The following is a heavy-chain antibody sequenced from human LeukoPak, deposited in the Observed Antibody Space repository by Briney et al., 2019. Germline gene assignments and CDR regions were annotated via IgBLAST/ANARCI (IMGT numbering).Heavy chain of an antibody. CDR3: ARHDFWSRYLGDY. CDR1: GFTFSSYS. Sequence: PGGSLRLSCAASGFTFSSYSMNWVRQAPGKGLEWVANIKPDGSDKYYVDSVKGRFTISRDNAKNSLFLQMNSLRAEDTAVYYCARHDFWSRYLGDYWGQGTLVTVSS. D-gene: IGHD3-3*01. J-gene: IGHJ4*02. CDR2: IKPDGSDK. V-gene: IGHV3-7*01.